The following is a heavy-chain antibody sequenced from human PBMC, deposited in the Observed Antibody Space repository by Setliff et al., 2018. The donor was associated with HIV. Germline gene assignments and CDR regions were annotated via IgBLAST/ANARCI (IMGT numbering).Heavy chain of an antibody. J-gene: IGHJ4*02. CDR1: GFTFSTDW. D-gene: IGHD5-18*01. CDR3: ARGARGYSYG. Sequence: GSLRLSCAASGFTFSTDWMSWVRQAPGKGLEWLANIKQDGSEKYYVESVKGRFTISRDNANNSLYLQMNSLRAEDTAVYYCARGARGYSYGWGQGTLVTVSS. V-gene: IGHV3-7*02. CDR2: IKQDGSEK.